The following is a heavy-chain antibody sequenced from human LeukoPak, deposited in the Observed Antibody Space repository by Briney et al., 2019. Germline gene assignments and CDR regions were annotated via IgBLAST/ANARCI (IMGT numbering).Heavy chain of an antibody. CDR2: IYYSGST. CDR3: ARHGGGSGSYYPYNWFDP. Sequence: SETLSLTCTVSGGSISNYYWSWIRQPPGKGLEWIGSIYYSGSTYYNPSLKSRVTISVDTSKNQFSLKLSSVTAADTAVYYCARHGGGSGSYYPYNWFDPWGQGTLVTVSS. J-gene: IGHJ5*02. CDR1: GGSISNYY. V-gene: IGHV4-39*01. D-gene: IGHD3-10*01.